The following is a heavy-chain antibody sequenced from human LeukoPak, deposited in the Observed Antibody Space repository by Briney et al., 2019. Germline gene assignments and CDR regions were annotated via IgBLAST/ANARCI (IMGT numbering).Heavy chain of an antibody. CDR2: IYHSGST. CDR1: GYSISSGYY. J-gene: IGHJ4*02. Sequence: PSETLSLTCTVSGYSISSGYYWGWIRQPPGKGLEWIGSIYHSGSTYYNPSLKSRVTISVDTSKNQFSLKLSSVTAADTAVYYCARGSIRPPSSYRRYCTNGVCSPYFDYWGQGTLVTVSS. CDR3: ARGSIRPPSSYRRYCTNGVCSPYFDY. D-gene: IGHD2-8*01. V-gene: IGHV4-38-2*02.